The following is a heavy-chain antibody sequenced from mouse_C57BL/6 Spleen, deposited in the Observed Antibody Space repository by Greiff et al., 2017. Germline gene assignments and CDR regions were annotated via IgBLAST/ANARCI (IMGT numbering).Heavy chain of an antibody. Sequence: QVQLQQPGAELVMPGASVKLSCKASGYTFTSYWMHWVKQRPGQGLEWIGEIDPSDSYTNYNQQFKGKSTLTVDKSSSTAYMQLSSLTSEDSAVYYCARGEGITTVPYYFDYWGQGTTLTVSS. V-gene: IGHV1-69*01. CDR3: ARGEGITTVPYYFDY. CDR2: IDPSDSYT. D-gene: IGHD1-1*01. CDR1: GYTFTSYW. J-gene: IGHJ2*01.